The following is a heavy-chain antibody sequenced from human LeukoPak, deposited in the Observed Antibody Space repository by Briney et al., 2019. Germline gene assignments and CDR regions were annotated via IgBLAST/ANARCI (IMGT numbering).Heavy chain of an antibody. D-gene: IGHD5-18*01. CDR2: IYYSGST. Sequence: SETLSPTCTVSGGSISSTSNYWGWIRPPPGKGLEYMGSIYYSGSTYYNPSLKSRVTMSIDTSKNQFSLKLSSVTAADTSVYYCARLLYTYGRYYYHMDVWGKGATVTVSS. CDR3: ARLLYTYGRYYYHMDV. V-gene: IGHV4-39*01. J-gene: IGHJ6*03. CDR1: GGSISSTSNY.